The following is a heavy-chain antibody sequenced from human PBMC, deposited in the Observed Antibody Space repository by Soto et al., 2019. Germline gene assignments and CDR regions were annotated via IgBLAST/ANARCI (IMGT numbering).Heavy chain of an antibody. D-gene: IGHD2-15*01. CDR2: ISGSGGST. V-gene: IGHV3-23*01. Sequence: GGSLRLSCAASGFTFSSYAMSWVRQAPGKGLEWVSAISGSGGSTYYADSVKGRFTISRDNSKNTLYLQMNSLRAEDTAVYYCAKMSSYCSGGSCYGEFDDWGQGTLVTVSS. J-gene: IGHJ4*02. CDR1: GFTFSSYA. CDR3: AKMSSYCSGGSCYGEFDD.